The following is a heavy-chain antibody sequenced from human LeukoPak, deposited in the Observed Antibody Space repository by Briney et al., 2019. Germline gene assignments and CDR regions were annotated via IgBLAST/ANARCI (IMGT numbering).Heavy chain of an antibody. CDR2: ISDSGDRT. CDR3: AKDARRSSGWYFFDH. J-gene: IGHJ4*02. Sequence: GGSLRLSCAASGFAFSRQDMGWVRQAPGKGPEWVSAISDSGDRTYYVDSVKGRFTISRDYSKNTLYLQMNSLRADDTAVYYCAKDARRSSGWYFFDHWGQGILVTVSS. CDR1: GFAFSRQD. D-gene: IGHD6-19*01. V-gene: IGHV3-23*01.